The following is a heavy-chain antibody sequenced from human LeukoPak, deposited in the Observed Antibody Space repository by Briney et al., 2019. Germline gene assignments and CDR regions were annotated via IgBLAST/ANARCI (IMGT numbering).Heavy chain of an antibody. Sequence: PSETLSLTCTVSGGSISSYYWSWIRQPPGKGLEWLGYIYYSGSTNYDASLKSRVTISVDTSKNKLSLKLSSVTAADTAVYYCARVRNGDYVFAFDIWGQGTMVTVSS. V-gene: IGHV4-59*01. CDR2: IYYSGST. CDR1: GGSISSYY. D-gene: IGHD4-17*01. CDR3: ARVRNGDYVFAFDI. J-gene: IGHJ3*02.